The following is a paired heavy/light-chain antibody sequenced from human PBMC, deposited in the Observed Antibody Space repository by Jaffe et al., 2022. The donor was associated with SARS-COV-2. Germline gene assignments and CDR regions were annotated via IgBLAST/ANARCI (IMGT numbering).Heavy chain of an antibody. D-gene: IGHD3-22*01. CDR3: ARHLYYHDSSGYSPQRWFDP. Sequence: QLQLQESGPGLVKPWETLSLTCTVSGGSISSNSYYWGWIRQPPGQGLEWIGSIYYSGSIYYNPSLKSRVTISVDTSKNQFSLKLSSVTAADTAVYYCARHLYYHDSSGYSPQRWFDPWGQGTLVTVSS. CDR2: IYYSGSI. CDR1: GGSISSNSYY. J-gene: IGHJ5*02. V-gene: IGHV4-39*01.
Light chain of an antibody. CDR1: QTVLYSSNNKNY. J-gene: IGKJ2*01. CDR2: WAS. Sequence: DIVMTQSPDSLAVSLGERATINCKSSQTVLYSSNNKNYLAWYQQKPGQPPKVLIYWASTRESGVPDRFSGSGSGTDFTLTISSLQAEDVAVYYCQQYYGSPVTFGQGTKLEIK. CDR3: QQYYGSPVT. V-gene: IGKV4-1*01.